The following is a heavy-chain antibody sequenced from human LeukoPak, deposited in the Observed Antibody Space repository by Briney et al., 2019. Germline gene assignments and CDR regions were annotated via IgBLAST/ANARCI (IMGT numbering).Heavy chain of an antibody. J-gene: IGHJ4*02. CDR2: FISSTSSR. CDR1: GFTFSSYS. Sequence: GGLLRLCCGASGFTFSSYSRNGGRQAPGKGLGWVSSFISSTSSRYYAYSQKHRFTTSGDNATNSQLLQMNILSADDATDYYFARASSAGYYRDFDYWGQGTLVTVSS. CDR3: ARASSAGYYRDFDY. D-gene: IGHD3-9*01. V-gene: IGHV3-21*01.